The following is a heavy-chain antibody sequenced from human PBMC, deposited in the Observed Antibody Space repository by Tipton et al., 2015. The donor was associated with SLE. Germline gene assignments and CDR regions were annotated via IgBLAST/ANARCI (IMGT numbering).Heavy chain of an antibody. CDR2: INHSGST. CDR3: ARGGVVTTYYFDY. V-gene: IGHV4-34*01. CDR1: GGSFSGYC. J-gene: IGHJ4*02. Sequence: TLSLTCAVYGGSFSGYCWSWIRQPPGKGLEWIGEINHSGSTNYNPSLKSRVTISVDTSKNQFSLKLSSVTAADTAVYYCARGGVVTTYYFDYWGQGTLVTVSS. D-gene: IGHD3-3*01.